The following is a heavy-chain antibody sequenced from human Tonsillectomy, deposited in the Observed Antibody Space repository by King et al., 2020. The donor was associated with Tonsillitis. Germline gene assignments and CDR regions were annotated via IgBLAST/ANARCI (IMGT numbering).Heavy chain of an antibody. CDR2: INSDGSST. Sequence: VQLVESGGGLVQPGGSLRLSCAASGFTFSSYWMHWVRQAPGKGLVWVSRINSDGSSTSYADSVKGRFTISRDNAKNTLYLQMNSLRAEDTAVYYCARLSGSYYGALDYWGQGTVVTVSS. CDR1: GFTFSSYW. J-gene: IGHJ4*02. V-gene: IGHV3-74*01. CDR3: ARLSGSYYGALDY. D-gene: IGHD1-26*01.